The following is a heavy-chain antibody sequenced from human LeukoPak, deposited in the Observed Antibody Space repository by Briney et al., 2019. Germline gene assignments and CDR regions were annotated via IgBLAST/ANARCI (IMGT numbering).Heavy chain of an antibody. Sequence: SETLSLTCTVSGGPISSSSYYWGWIRQPPGKGLEWIGSIYYTGSTYYNPSLKSRVTISVDESKNQFSLKLSSVTAADTAVYYCARVVPTAMGWFDPWGQGTLVTVSS. CDR3: ARVVPTAMGWFDP. V-gene: IGHV4-39*07. CDR2: IYYTGST. D-gene: IGHD2-2*01. CDR1: GGPISSSSYY. J-gene: IGHJ5*02.